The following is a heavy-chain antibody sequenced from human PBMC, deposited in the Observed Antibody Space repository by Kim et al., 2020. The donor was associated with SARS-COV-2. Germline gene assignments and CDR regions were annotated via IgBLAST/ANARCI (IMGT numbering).Heavy chain of an antibody. J-gene: IGHJ2*01. V-gene: IGHV4-39*01. Sequence: LKSRVTVSVDTSKNQFSLKLSSVTAADTAVYYCARHLHDYGDYGVWYFDLWGRGTLVTVSS. CDR3: ARHLHDYGDYGVWYFDL. D-gene: IGHD4-17*01.